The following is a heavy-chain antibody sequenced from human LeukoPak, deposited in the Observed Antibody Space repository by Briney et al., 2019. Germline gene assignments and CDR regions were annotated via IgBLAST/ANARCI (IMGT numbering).Heavy chain of an antibody. CDR3: AKRPRDTSGYYLGAFDG. CDR1: GFTFSSYA. CDR2: ISASGGDT. J-gene: IGHJ3*01. V-gene: IGHV3-23*01. D-gene: IGHD3-22*01. Sequence: GPSLSPSCAAAGFTFSSYAMSWVRQPAGKGLEWVSAISASGGDTYYAASVKGRFTISRDNSKDTLYLHMSSLIAEDTAVYFCAKRPRDTSGYYLGAFDGWGQGTTVTVSS.